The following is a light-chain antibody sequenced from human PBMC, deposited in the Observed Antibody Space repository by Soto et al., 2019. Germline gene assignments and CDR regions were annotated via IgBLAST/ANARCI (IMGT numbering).Light chain of an antibody. Sequence: EIVLTQSPGALSLSPWERATLSCRASQSVSSSYLAWYQQQPGQAPRLLIYGASSRATGNPHRFSGSESGTDFTVSIRSLEREEGAVYYCLQYGSSPTMLGQGNKL. V-gene: IGKV3-20*01. J-gene: IGKJ2*01. CDR3: LQYGSSPTM. CDR1: QSVSSSY. CDR2: GAS.